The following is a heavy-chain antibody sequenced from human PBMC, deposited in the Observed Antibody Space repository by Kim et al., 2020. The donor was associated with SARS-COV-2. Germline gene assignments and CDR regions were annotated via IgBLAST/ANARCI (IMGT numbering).Heavy chain of an antibody. V-gene: IGHV3-48*03. Sequence: GGSLRLSCAASGFTFSSYEMNWVRQAPGKGLEWVSYISSSGSTIYYADSVKGRFTISRDNAKNSLYLQMNSLRAEDTAVYYCARVQRGSGWSFFFDYWGQGTLVTVSS. CDR2: ISSSGSTI. D-gene: IGHD6-19*01. CDR3: ARVQRGSGWSFFFDY. J-gene: IGHJ4*02. CDR1: GFTFSSYE.